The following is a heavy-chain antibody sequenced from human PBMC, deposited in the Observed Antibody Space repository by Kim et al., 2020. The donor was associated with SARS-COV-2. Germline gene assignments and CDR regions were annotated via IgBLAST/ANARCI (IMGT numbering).Heavy chain of an antibody. J-gene: IGHJ5*02. V-gene: IGHV4-39*07. CDR3: ARFTMVRGPPGDP. Sequence: YNPPLKSRVTISVDTSKNQFSLKLSSVTAADTAVYYCARFTMVRGPPGDPWGQGTLVTVSS. D-gene: IGHD3-10*01.